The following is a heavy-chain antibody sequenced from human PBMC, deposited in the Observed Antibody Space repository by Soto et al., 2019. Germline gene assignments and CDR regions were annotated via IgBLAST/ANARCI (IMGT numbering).Heavy chain of an antibody. V-gene: IGHV3-23*01. J-gene: IGHJ4*02. CDR3: AKDTLVAPFDY. CDR2: VSIGGST. Sequence: GGSLRLSCAASGFTFSSYAMGWVRQGPGKGLEWVAVVSIGGSTHYADSVRGRFTISRDNSKNTLSLQMNSLTAEDTAVYYCAKDTLVAPFDYWGQGTLVTVSS. D-gene: IGHD2-15*01. CDR1: GFTFSSYA.